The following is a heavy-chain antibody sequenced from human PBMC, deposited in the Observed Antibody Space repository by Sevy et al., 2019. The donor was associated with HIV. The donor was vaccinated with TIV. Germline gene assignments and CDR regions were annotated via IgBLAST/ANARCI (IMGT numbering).Heavy chain of an antibody. J-gene: IGHJ4*02. Sequence: GGSLRLSCAASGFTFSSHAMSWVRQAPGKGLEWVSAISGSGGSTYYADSVKGRFTISRDNSKNTLYLQMNSLRAEDTAVYYCAKESPGYNYDSSGSLDYWGQGTLVTVSS. CDR1: GFTFSSHA. CDR2: ISGSGGST. D-gene: IGHD3-22*01. V-gene: IGHV3-23*01. CDR3: AKESPGYNYDSSGSLDY.